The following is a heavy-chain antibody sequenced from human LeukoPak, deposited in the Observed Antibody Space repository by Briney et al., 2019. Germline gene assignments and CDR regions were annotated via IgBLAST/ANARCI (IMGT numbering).Heavy chain of an antibody. CDR1: GGTFSSYA. D-gene: IGHD5-24*01. CDR2: IIPIFGTA. CDR3: ARSDPPRRENGYNYAYYFDY. Sequence: SVKVSCKASGGTFSSYAISWVRQAPGQGLEWMGGIIPIFGTANYAQKFQGRVTITADESTSTAYMELSSLRSEDTAVYYCARSDPPRRENGYNYAYYFDYWGQGTLVTVSS. J-gene: IGHJ4*02. V-gene: IGHV1-69*01.